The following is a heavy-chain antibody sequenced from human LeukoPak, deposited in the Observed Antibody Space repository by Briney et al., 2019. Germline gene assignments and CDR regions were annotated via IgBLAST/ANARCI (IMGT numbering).Heavy chain of an antibody. Sequence: GGSLRLSCAASGFTFSSYGMHWVRQAPGKGLEWVAVIWYDGSNTYYADSVKGRFTISRDNSKNTLSLQMVTLRAEDTAVYYCARTTAMVTSPFNYWGQGTLVTVSS. D-gene: IGHD5-18*01. CDR2: IWYDGSNT. CDR3: ARTTAMVTSPFNY. V-gene: IGHV3-33*01. CDR1: GFTFSSYG. J-gene: IGHJ4*02.